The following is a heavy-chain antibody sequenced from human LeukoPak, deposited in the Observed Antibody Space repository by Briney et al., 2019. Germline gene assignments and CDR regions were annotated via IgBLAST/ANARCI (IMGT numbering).Heavy chain of an antibody. CDR1: GFTFGSHA. J-gene: IGHJ4*02. Sequence: PGGSLRLSCAASGFTFGSHAMTWVRQAPGKGLEWVSGIDGDGTNTYYADSVKGRFTVSGDNSKNTLYLQMNSLRANDTAVYFCAKEVTPYPQVITCFDYWGQGSLVTVSS. CDR3: AKEVTPYPQVITCFDY. D-gene: IGHD3-22*01. CDR2: IDGDGTNT. V-gene: IGHV3-23*01.